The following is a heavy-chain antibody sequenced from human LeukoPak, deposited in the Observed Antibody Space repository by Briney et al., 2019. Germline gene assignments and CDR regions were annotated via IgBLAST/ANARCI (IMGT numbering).Heavy chain of an antibody. D-gene: IGHD4-17*01. CDR1: GGTFNNSA. CDR3: ARDVHGDYGSGWFDP. Sequence: SVKVSCKTSGGTFNNSAISWVRQAPGQGLEWLGGIMPPFGTAGYAQKFQGRVTITKDESTRTVYLELTSLTSDDTAVYYCARDVHGDYGSGWFDPWGQGTLVSVSS. CDR2: IMPPFGTA. V-gene: IGHV1-69*05. J-gene: IGHJ5*02.